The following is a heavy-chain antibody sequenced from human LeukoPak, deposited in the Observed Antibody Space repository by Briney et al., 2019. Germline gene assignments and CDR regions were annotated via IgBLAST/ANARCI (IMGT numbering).Heavy chain of an antibody. Sequence: GGSLRLSCAASGVPSYEDTMHGVRLAPRKGMEWRSLITRDGLSTYYADSVKGRFTISRDTSKNSLYLQMNNLRTEDTALYYCANEKTLTFDYWGRGTQVTVSS. CDR2: ITRDGLST. CDR3: ANEKTLTFDY. V-gene: IGHV3-43*01. J-gene: IGHJ4*02. CDR1: GVPSYEDT. D-gene: IGHD3-9*01.